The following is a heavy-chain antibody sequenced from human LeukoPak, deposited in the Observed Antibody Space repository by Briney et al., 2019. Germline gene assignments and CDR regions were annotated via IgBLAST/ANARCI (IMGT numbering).Heavy chain of an antibody. CDR2: IYPGDSDI. CDR3: ARRQGCSSTSCPPDY. CDR1: GYSVITYR. D-gene: IGHD2-2*01. V-gene: IGHV5-51*01. Sequence: GESLKISCKGSGYSVITYRIGWVREMPGKGLEWMGIIYPGDSDIRYSPSFQGQVTMSVDKSISTAYLQWTSLKASDTAMYYCARRQGCSSTSCPPDYWGQGTLVTVSS. J-gene: IGHJ4*02.